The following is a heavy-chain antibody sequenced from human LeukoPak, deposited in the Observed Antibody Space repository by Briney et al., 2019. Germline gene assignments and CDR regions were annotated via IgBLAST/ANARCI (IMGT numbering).Heavy chain of an antibody. CDR2: ISSSSYI. V-gene: IGHV3-21*01. D-gene: IGHD3-3*02. Sequence: GGSLRLSCAASGFTFSSYSMNWVRQAPGKGLEWVSSISSSSYIYYADSVKGRFTISRDNAKNSLYLQMNSLRDEDTAVYYCARDISSSYFDYWGQGTLVTVSS. CDR3: ARDISSSYFDY. J-gene: IGHJ4*02. CDR1: GFTFSSYS.